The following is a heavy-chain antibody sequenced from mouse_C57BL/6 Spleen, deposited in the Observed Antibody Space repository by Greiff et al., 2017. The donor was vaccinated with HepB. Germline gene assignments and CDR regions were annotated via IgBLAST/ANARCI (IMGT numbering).Heavy chain of an antibody. D-gene: IGHD1-1*01. J-gene: IGHJ4*01. CDR3: ARYYYGSSIYAMDY. CDR1: GYTFTSYW. V-gene: IGHV1-50*01. CDR2: IDPSDSYT. Sequence: VKLQQPGAELVKPGASVKLSCKASGYTFTSYWMQWVKQRPGQGLEWIGEIDPSDSYTNYNQKFKGKATLTVDTSSSTAYMQLSSLTSEDSAVYYCARYYYGSSIYAMDYWGQGTSVTVSS.